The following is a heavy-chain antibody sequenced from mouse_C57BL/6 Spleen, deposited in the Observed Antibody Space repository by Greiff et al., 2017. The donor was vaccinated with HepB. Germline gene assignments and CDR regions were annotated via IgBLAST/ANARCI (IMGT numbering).Heavy chain of an antibody. D-gene: IGHD2-1*01. J-gene: IGHJ3*01. CDR3: ARSGGNSFAY. CDR1: GYTFTSYW. V-gene: IGHV1-64*01. Sequence: VQLQQPGAELVKPGASVKLSCKASGYTFTSYWMHWVKQRPGQGLEWIGMIHPNSGSTNYNEKFKSKATLTVDKSSSTAYMQLSSLTSEVSAVYYCARSGGNSFAYWGQGTLGTVSA. CDR2: IHPNSGST.